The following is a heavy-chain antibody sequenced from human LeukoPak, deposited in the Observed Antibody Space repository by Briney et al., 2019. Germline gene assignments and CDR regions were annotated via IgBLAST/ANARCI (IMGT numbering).Heavy chain of an antibody. CDR1: GYTFTSYY. Sequence: GASVKVSCKASGYTFTSYYMHWVRQAPGQGLEWMGWINPNSGGTNYAQKFQGRVTMTRDTSISTAYMELSRLRSDDTAVYYCARGGNGIAAAATDYWGQGTLVTVSS. J-gene: IGHJ4*02. CDR2: INPNSGGT. D-gene: IGHD6-13*01. CDR3: ARGGNGIAAAATDY. V-gene: IGHV1-2*02.